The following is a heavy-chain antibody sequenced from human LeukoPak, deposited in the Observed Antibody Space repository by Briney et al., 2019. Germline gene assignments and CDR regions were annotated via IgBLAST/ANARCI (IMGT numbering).Heavy chain of an antibody. D-gene: IGHD3-10*01. CDR2: IKEDGTEK. CDR3: ARESGDYGSAEMPGYYYYMDV. J-gene: IGHJ6*03. V-gene: IGHV3-7*01. CDR1: GFSFSSHG. Sequence: GGSLRLSCAASGFSFSSHGMSWIRQAPGKGLEWVAKIKEDGTEKYYVGSVEGRFTISRDNARNTLFLQMNSLRVEDTAVYSCARESGDYGSAEMPGYYYYMDVWAKGTTVIVSS.